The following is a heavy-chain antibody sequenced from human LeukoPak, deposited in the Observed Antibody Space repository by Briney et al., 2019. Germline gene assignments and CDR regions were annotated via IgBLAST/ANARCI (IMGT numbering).Heavy chain of an antibody. D-gene: IGHD3-22*01. CDR1: GFTFGSYG. Sequence: GGSLRLSCAASGFTFGSYGMHWVRQAPGKGLEWVAVIWYDGSNKYCADSVKGRFTISRDNSKNTLYLQMNSLRAEDTAVYYCAKDRATYYYDSSGYSFDYWGQGTLVTVSS. J-gene: IGHJ4*02. CDR2: IWYDGSNK. V-gene: IGHV3-33*06. CDR3: AKDRATYYYDSSGYSFDY.